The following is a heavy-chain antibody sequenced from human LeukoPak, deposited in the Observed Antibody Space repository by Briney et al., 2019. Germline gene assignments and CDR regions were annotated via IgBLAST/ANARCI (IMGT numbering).Heavy chain of an antibody. CDR1: GYTFTGYY. CDR2: INPNSGGT. CDR3: ARGRRGYSYGYDLDY. J-gene: IGHJ4*02. V-gene: IGHV1-2*02. Sequence: ASVKVSCKASGYTFTGYYMHWVRQAPGQGLEWMGWINPNSGGTNYAQKFQGRVTMTRDTSISTAYIELSSLRSEDTAVYYCARGRRGYSYGYDLDYWGQGTLVTVSS. D-gene: IGHD5-18*01.